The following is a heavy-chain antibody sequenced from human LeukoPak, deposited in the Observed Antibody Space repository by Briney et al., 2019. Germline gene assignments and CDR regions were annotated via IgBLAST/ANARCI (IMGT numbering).Heavy chain of an antibody. CDR1: GFTFSGSA. D-gene: IGHD3-10*01. V-gene: IGHV3-73*01. Sequence: GGSLRLSCAASGFTFSGSAMHWVRQASGKGLEWVGRIRSKANSYTTAYAASVKGRFTISRDDSKNTAYLQMNNLKTEDTAVYYCTSPYNWNDVGYYGSGSYSYMDVWGKGTTVTVSS. J-gene: IGHJ6*03. CDR2: IRSKANSYTT. CDR3: TSPYNWNDVGYYGSGSYSYMDV.